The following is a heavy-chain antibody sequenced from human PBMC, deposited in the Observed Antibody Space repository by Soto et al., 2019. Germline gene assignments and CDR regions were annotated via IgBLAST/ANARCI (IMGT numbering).Heavy chain of an antibody. Sequence: ASETLSLTCTVSGGSISSYYWSWIRQPPGKGLEWIGYIYYSGSTNYNPSLKSRVTISVDTSKNQFSLKLSSVTAADTAVYYCARVGYSSSLWDFDYWGQGTLVTVSS. V-gene: IGHV4-59*01. CDR2: IYYSGST. CDR1: GGSISSYY. J-gene: IGHJ4*02. D-gene: IGHD6-6*01. CDR3: ARVGYSSSLWDFDY.